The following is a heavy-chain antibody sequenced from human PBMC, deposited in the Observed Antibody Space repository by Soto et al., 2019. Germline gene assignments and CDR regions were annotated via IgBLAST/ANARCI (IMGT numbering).Heavy chain of an antibody. CDR3: VRDGTKTLRDWFDP. D-gene: IGHD1-1*01. J-gene: IGHJ5*02. V-gene: IGHV4-4*07. CDR1: GASLSGFY. Sequence: PSETLSLTCTVSGASLSGFYWSWMRKSAGKGLEWIGRIYATGTTDYNPSLKSRVMMSVDTSKKQFSLKLRSVTAADTAVYYCVRDGTKTLRDWFDPWGQGISVTVSS. CDR2: IYATGTT.